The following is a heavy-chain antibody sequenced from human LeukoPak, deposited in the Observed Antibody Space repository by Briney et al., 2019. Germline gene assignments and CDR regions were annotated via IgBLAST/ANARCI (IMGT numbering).Heavy chain of an antibody. D-gene: IGHD4-23*01. Sequence: PSETLSPTCAVSGGSISSSSSNCWTWVRQPPGKGLEWIGEIYHSGATNYNPSLKSRVTMLLDKSKNQFSLNLNSVTAADTAVYYCARNGGNSDFDYWGQRTLVTVSS. CDR3: ARNGGNSDFDY. CDR1: GGSISSSSSNC. CDR2: IYHSGAT. J-gene: IGHJ4*02. V-gene: IGHV4-4*02.